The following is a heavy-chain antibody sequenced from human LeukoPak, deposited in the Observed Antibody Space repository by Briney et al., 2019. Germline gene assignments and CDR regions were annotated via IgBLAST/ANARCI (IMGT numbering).Heavy chain of an antibody. CDR1: GFTFSSYA. J-gene: IGHJ4*02. CDR2: ISYTGDDK. Sequence: GRSLRLSCAASGFTFSSYAMHWVRQAPGKGLEWVAFISYTGDDKHHADSVKGRFTVDRDNSKNALYLQMNSLRVEDTAVYYCAKPRATYYGSGSYYFDDWGQGTLVTVSS. D-gene: IGHD3-10*01. V-gene: IGHV3-30*04. CDR3: AKPRATYYGSGSYYFDD.